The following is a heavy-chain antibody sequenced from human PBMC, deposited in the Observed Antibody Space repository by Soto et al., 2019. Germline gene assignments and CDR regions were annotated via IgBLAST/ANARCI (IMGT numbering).Heavy chain of an antibody. Sequence: GESLKLSCKGSGYSFTSYWIGWVRQIPGKGLEWMGIIYPGDSDTRYSPSFQGQVTISADKSISTAYLQWSSLKASDTAMYYCAGGGVRGVITRTRDYYGMDVWGQGTTVTV. CDR1: GYSFTSYW. V-gene: IGHV5-51*01. CDR2: IYPGDSDT. CDR3: AGGGVRGVITRTRDYYGMDV. D-gene: IGHD3-10*01. J-gene: IGHJ6*02.